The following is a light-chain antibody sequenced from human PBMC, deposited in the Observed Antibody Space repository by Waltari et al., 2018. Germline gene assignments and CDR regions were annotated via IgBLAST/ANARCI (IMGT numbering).Light chain of an antibody. CDR2: GAS. Sequence: EIVLTQSPGSLSSSPGERVTLSCRASQSLSRALAWYQQKPGQAPRLLIFGASNRATGIPDRFSGSGSETDFSLTISRLEPEDFAVYYCQHYVRLPATFGRGTKVEIK. CDR3: QHYVRLPAT. CDR1: QSLSRA. V-gene: IGKV3-20*01. J-gene: IGKJ1*01.